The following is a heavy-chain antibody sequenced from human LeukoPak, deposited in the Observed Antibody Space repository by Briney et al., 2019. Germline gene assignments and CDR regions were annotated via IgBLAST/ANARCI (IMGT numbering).Heavy chain of an antibody. CDR1: GFTFSSYA. V-gene: IGHV3-30-3*01. J-gene: IGHJ4*02. CDR3: ARSAYSSGSPFDY. Sequence: GRSLRLSCAASGFTFSSYAMHWVRQAPGKGLEWVAVISYDGSNKYYADSVKGQFTISRDNSKNTLYLQMNSLRAEDTAVYYCARSAYSSGSPFDYWGQGTLVTVSS. CDR2: ISYDGSNK. D-gene: IGHD6-19*01.